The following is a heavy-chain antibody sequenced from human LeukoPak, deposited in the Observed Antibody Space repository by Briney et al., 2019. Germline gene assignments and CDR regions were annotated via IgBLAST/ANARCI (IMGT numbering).Heavy chain of an antibody. Sequence: PSETLSLTCTVSGGSISSVGFYWSWIRQHPGKGLEWLGSIFYSGSTFYNPSLKSRLSMSVDTSKNQFSLKLNSVTVADTAVYYCARTAGGKDHDFWGQGTLVTVSS. CDR2: IFYSGST. V-gene: IGHV4-31*03. CDR3: ARTAGGKDHDF. D-gene: IGHD6-13*01. J-gene: IGHJ4*02. CDR1: GGSISSVGFY.